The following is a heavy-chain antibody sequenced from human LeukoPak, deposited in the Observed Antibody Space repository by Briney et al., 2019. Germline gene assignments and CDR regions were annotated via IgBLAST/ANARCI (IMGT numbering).Heavy chain of an antibody. Sequence: GGSLRLSCAASGFTFSDYYMNWIRQAPGKGLEWVSYISSGGGTRSYADSVKGRFTISRDNAKNSLYLQMNSLRAEDTAVCYCARDRGRRGITMRSDAFDIWGQGTMVTVSS. CDR1: GFTFSDYY. V-gene: IGHV3-11*01. D-gene: IGHD3-22*01. J-gene: IGHJ3*02. CDR3: ARDRGRRGITMRSDAFDI. CDR2: ISSGGGTR.